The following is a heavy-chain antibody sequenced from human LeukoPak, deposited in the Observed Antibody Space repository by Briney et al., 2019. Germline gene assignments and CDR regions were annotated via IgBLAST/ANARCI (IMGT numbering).Heavy chain of an antibody. D-gene: IGHD3-16*01. J-gene: IGHJ3*01. V-gene: IGHV5-51*01. CDR2: IYPADSDT. CDR3: TRQGGHAFDV. Sequence: WIRQPPGKSLEWMGIIYPADSDTRYSPSFQGQVTISADKSISTAYLQWGSLKASDTGMYYCTRQGGHAFDVWGQGTMVTVSS.